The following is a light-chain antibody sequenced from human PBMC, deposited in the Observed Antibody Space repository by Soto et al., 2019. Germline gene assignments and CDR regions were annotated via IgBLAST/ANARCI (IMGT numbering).Light chain of an antibody. CDR3: QQYGSSPRFT. CDR2: GAS. V-gene: IGKV3-20*01. Sequence: EIVLTQSPGTLSLSPGERATLSCRASQSVSSSYLAWYQQKPGQAPRLLIYGASSRATGIPDRFSGSGSGTAFTLTISRLEPEDFAVYYCQQYGSSPRFTFVPGTKVDIK. CDR1: QSVSSSY. J-gene: IGKJ3*01.